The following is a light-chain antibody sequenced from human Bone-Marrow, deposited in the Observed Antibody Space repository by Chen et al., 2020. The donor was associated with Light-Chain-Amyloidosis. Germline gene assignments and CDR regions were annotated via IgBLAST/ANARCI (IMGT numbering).Light chain of an antibody. J-gene: IGKJ1*01. Sequence: EIVMTQSPATLSVSPGERATLSCRASQDISSHLAWYQQKPGQAPRLLIDGASTRATGIPARFSGSGSGTEFTLTINSLQSEDYAVYYWQQYHNWPPETFGYGTKVEIK. V-gene: IGKV3-15*01. CDR1: QDISSH. CDR2: GAS. CDR3: QQYHNWPPET.